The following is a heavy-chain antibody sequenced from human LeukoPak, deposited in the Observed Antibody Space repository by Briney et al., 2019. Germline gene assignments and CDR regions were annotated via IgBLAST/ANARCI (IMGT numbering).Heavy chain of an antibody. Sequence: PGGSLRLSCAASGFTFSSYGMHWVRQAPGKGLEWVAFIRYDGSEKYYADSVKGRFTISRDNSKNTLYLQMSSLRAEDTAVYYCAKSQYQDAFDIWGQGTMVTVSS. CDR2: IRYDGSEK. CDR1: GFTFSSYG. J-gene: IGHJ3*02. V-gene: IGHV3-30*02. D-gene: IGHD2-2*01. CDR3: AKSQYQDAFDI.